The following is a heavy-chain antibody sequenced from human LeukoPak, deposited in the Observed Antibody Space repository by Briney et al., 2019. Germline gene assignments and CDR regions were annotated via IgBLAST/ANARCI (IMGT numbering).Heavy chain of an antibody. CDR2: INDSGTI. Sequence: SETLSLTCAVYGGSFSNYYWSWIRQSPGKGLEWIGEINDSGTINYNPSLMSRVTISVDKSKNQFSLKLSSVTAADTAVYYCARRWNYGRNYYIDVWGRGATVSVSS. CDR1: GGSFSNYY. J-gene: IGHJ6*03. V-gene: IGHV4-34*01. CDR3: ARRWNYGRNYYIDV. D-gene: IGHD1-7*01.